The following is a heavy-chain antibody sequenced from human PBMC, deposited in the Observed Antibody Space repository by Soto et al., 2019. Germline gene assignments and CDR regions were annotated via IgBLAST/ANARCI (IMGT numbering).Heavy chain of an antibody. CDR1: GYTFTSYG. Sequence: ASVKVSCKASGYTFTSYGISWVRQAPGQGLEWMGWISAYNGNTNYAQKLQGRVTMTTDTSTSTAYMELRSLRSDDTAVYYCARAGVYCSGGSCYNWFDPWGQGTLVPVSS. J-gene: IGHJ5*02. CDR3: ARAGVYCSGGSCYNWFDP. V-gene: IGHV1-18*01. D-gene: IGHD2-15*01. CDR2: ISAYNGNT.